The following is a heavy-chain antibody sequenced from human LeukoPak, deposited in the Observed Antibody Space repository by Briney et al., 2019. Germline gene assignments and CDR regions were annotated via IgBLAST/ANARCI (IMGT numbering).Heavy chain of an antibody. CDR2: IYHSGST. D-gene: IGHD3-22*01. J-gene: IGHJ4*02. CDR1: GGSISSGGYS. Sequence: SETLSLTCAVSGGSISSGGYSWSWIRQPPGKGLEWIGYIYHSGSTYYNPSLKSRVTISVDRSKNQFSLKLSSVTAADTAVYYCARSLGYSIGSFDYWGQGILVTVSS. CDR3: ARSLGYSIGSFDY. V-gene: IGHV4-30-2*01.